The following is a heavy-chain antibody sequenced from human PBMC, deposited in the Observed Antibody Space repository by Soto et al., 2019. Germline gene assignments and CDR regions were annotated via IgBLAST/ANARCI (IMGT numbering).Heavy chain of an antibody. Sequence: QVPLVQSGAEVKKPGASVKVSCKASGYTFTSYDINWVRQATGQGLEWMGWMNLNSGNTGYAHKFQGRVTMTRNTSISTAYMELSSLRSEDTAVYYCAREGYEFCSGYFYYYYDSMDVWGKGTTVTVSS. CDR1: GYTFTSYD. CDR3: AREGYEFCSGYFYYYYDSMDV. CDR2: MNLNSGNT. V-gene: IGHV1-8*01. D-gene: IGHD3-3*01. J-gene: IGHJ6*03.